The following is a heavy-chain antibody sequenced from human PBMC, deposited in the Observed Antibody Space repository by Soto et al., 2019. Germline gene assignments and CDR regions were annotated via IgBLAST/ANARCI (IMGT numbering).Heavy chain of an antibody. CDR1: GGSISSSSYY. D-gene: IGHD6-6*01. Sequence: SETLSLTCTVSGGSISSSSYYWGWIRQPPGKGLEWIGSIYYSGSTYYNPSLKSRVTISVDTSKNQFSLKLSSVTAADTAVYYCASEYSSPSPHYYGMDVWGQGTTVTVSS. J-gene: IGHJ6*02. CDR2: IYYSGST. CDR3: ASEYSSPSPHYYGMDV. V-gene: IGHV4-39*01.